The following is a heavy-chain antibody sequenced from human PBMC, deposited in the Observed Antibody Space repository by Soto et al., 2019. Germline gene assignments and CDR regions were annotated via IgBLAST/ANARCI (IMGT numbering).Heavy chain of an antibody. D-gene: IGHD1-26*01. Sequence: QVQLVESGGGVVQPGTSLRLSCAASGFIFSAFGMHWVRQAPGKGLEWVAHLSHDGSNKYYADSVRGRFTISRDNCKNTVSLQMDSLRAEDTAVYYCVRDRDGGTYTFFDYWGQGARVTVSS. CDR3: VRDRDGGTYTFFDY. CDR1: GFIFSAFG. V-gene: IGHV3-30*03. J-gene: IGHJ4*02. CDR2: LSHDGSNK.